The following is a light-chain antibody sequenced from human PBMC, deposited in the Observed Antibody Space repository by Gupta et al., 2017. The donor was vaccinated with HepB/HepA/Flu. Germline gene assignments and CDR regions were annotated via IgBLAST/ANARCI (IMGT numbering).Light chain of an antibody. CDR2: KSS. CDR1: ESLLHNNGNTY. J-gene: IGKJ1*01. CDR3: TQSKPFPWT. V-gene: IGKV2-24*01. Sequence: DIVMTQTPLSSPVTLGQPASISCRSSESLLHNNGNTYLSWLHQRPGQPPRLLTYKSSNRCSGVPDRISGSGAGIYFTLKISMVEAEDVGIYYCTQSKPFPWTFGPGTKVEIK.